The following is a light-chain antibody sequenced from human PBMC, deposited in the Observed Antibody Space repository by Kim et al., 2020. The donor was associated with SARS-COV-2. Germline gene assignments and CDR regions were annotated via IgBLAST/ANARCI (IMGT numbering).Light chain of an antibody. CDR1: QSVSSY. V-gene: IGKV3-11*01. Sequence: LSPGERATLSCRASQSVSSYLAWYKPKPGQAPRLLIYDASNRATGIPARFSGSGSGTDFTLTISSLEPEDFAVYYCQQRSNWPITFGQGTRLEIK. CDR3: QQRSNWPIT. J-gene: IGKJ5*01. CDR2: DAS.